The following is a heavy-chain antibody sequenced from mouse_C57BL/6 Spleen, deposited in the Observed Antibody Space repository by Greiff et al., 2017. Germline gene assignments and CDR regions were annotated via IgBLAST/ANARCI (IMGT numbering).Heavy chain of an antibody. CDR3: ARGDYDVFAY. CDR1: GFTFSSYA. Sequence: EVQLVESGGGLVKPGGSLKLSCAASGFTFSSYAMSWVRQTPEKRLEWVATISDGGSYTYYPDNVKGRFTISRDNAKNTLYLQMSHLKSEDTAMYYCARGDYDVFAYWGQGTLVTVSA. V-gene: IGHV5-4*01. J-gene: IGHJ3*01. D-gene: IGHD2-4*01. CDR2: ISDGGSYT.